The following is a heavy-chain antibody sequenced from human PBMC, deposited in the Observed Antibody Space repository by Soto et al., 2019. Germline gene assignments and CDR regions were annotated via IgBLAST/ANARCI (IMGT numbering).Heavy chain of an antibody. D-gene: IGHD6-19*01. CDR1: GFTVSSNY. CDR2: IYSGGST. CDR3: ARASGWYDGES. Sequence: GGSLRLSCAASGFTVSSNYMSWVRQAPGKGMEWVSVIYSGGSTYYADSVKGRFTISRDNSKNTLYLQMNSMRAEDTAVYYWARASGWYDGESWGQGTMVTVSS. J-gene: IGHJ3*01. V-gene: IGHV3-66*02.